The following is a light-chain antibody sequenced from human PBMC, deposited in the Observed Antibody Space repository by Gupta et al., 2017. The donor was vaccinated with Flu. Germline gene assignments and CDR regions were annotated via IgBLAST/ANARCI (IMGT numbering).Light chain of an antibody. CDR1: CSNVGSGT. CDR3: AAWDDGVSGVV. J-gene: IGLJ2*01. V-gene: IGLV1-44*01. CDR2: GNN. Sequence: RVSISCLGRCSNVGSGTINWYQHVPGMAPKLLIYGNNQRPAGVPDRFSGSRSGTSASLAISGLQPEDEGVYYCAAWDDGVSGVVFGGGTRLVVL.